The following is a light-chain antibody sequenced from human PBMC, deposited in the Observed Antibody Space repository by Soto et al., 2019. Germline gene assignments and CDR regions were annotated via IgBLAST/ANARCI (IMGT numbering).Light chain of an antibody. V-gene: IGKV3-20*01. J-gene: IGKJ4*01. Sequence: EIVLTQSPGTLSLSPGERATLSCRASQSVSSSYLAWYQQKPGQAPRLLIYGASSRATGIPDRFSGSGSGTDFTLTISRLEPEDFAVYYCQQYGSSPPLTFGGGPQVDLK. CDR1: QSVSSSY. CDR3: QQYGSSPPLT. CDR2: GAS.